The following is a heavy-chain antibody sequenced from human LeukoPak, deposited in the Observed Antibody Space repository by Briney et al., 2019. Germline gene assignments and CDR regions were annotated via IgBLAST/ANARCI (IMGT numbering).Heavy chain of an antibody. V-gene: IGHV4-34*01. D-gene: IGHD6-13*01. CDR3: ARTTEAHSWRTRYYDYYMDV. CDR2: INHSGST. J-gene: IGHJ6*03. CDR1: GGSFSGYY. Sequence: PSETLSLTCAVYGGSFSGYYWSWIRQPPGKGLEWIGEINHSGSTNSNPSLKSRVTMSVDTSKNQFSLKLSSVTAADTAVYYCARTTEAHSWRTRYYDYYMDVWGKGTTVTVSS.